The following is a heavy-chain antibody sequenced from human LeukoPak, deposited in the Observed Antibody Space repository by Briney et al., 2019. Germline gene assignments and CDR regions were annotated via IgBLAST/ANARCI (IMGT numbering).Heavy chain of an antibody. J-gene: IGHJ4*02. CDR3: ARRYCSSTDCLFDY. CDR1: GFTFSNYD. CDR2: ISSGGSIK. Sequence: GGSLRLSCAASGFTFSNYDMNWVRQAPGKGLEWVSHISSGGSIKYYADSLKGRFTISRDNAKNSLYLQMSSLRAEDTAVYYCARRYCSSTDCLFDYWGQGTLVTVSS. V-gene: IGHV3-48*03. D-gene: IGHD2-2*01.